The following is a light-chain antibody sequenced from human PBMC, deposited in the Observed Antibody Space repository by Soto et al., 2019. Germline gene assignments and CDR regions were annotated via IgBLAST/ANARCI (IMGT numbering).Light chain of an antibody. J-gene: IGKJ4*01. Sequence: EIVMTQSPASLSVSPGERATLSCRASQSVTSNLAWYQQKPGQAPRLLIFAATTRATGIPVRFSGGGSGTEFTLTISSLQSEDFVVYHCQQYNYWPVTFGGGTKVEIK. V-gene: IGKV3-15*01. CDR1: QSVTSN. CDR2: AAT. CDR3: QQYNYWPVT.